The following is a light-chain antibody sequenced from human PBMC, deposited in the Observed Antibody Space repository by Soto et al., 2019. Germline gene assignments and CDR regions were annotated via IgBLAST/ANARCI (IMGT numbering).Light chain of an antibody. J-gene: IGKJ4*01. CDR3: QQYNNWLT. CDR2: GAS. CDR1: QSVSSN. V-gene: IGKV3-15*01. Sequence: EIVMTQSPATLSVSPGERATLSCRASQSVSSNLAWYQQKLGQAPRLLIYGASTRATGIPARFSGSGSGTEFTLTISSLQSEDFAVYYCQQYNNWLTFGGGTKAEIK.